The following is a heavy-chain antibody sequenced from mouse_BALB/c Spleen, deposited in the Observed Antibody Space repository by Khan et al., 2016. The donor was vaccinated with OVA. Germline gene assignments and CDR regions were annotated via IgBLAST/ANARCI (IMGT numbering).Heavy chain of an antibody. CDR1: GYTFTNYW. J-gene: IGHJ2*01. Sequence: QVQLQQSGAELARPGASVTLSCKASGYTFTNYWIQWVKQRPGQGLEWIGAIYPGDGDTRYTQKFKGKATLTADKSSSTAYMQLSSLASADSAVYYCARGGITTGYFDFWGQGTTLTVSA. CDR2: IYPGDGDT. V-gene: IGHV1-87*01. CDR3: ARGGITTGYFDF. D-gene: IGHD2-4*01.